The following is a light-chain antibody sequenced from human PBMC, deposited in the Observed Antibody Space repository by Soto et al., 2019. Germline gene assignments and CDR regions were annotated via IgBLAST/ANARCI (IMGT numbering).Light chain of an antibody. CDR2: AAS. J-gene: IGKJ3*01. CDR1: QSVTDNY. CDR3: QQYGDSRV. Sequence: VLTQSPGTLSSSPGERATLFCRASQSVTDNYLAWYQHKPGQPPRLLIYAASSRDTGIPDRFSGSGSGTDFTLTIRRLEPEDFAVYYCQQYGDSRVFGPGTKVDI. V-gene: IGKV3-20*01.